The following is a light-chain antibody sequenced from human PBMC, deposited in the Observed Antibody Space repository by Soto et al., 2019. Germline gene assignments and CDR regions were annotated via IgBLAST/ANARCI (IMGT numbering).Light chain of an antibody. CDR2: EAL. CDR1: QTVSITY. Sequence: IVLTQSPATLSVSPGARATLSCRASQTVSITYLTWYQQKPGQAPRLLIYEALNRATGIPARFSGSGSGTDCTLTISSLEPEDFAVYYCQQRNNWPLTLGGGTKVDIK. CDR3: QQRNNWPLT. V-gene: IGKV3D-20*02. J-gene: IGKJ4*02.